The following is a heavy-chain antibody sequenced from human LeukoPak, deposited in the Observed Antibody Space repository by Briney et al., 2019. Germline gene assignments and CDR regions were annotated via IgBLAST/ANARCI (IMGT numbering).Heavy chain of an antibody. CDR3: ARDRAWNYFDY. J-gene: IGHJ4*02. CDR1: GFIFSNDA. Sequence: PGRSLRLSCAASGFIFSNDAMHWVRQAPGKGLEWVAFIWFDGSNKHYADSVKGRFTISRDNSEDTLYLQMNSLRAEDTAVYYCARDRAWNYFDYWGQGTLVTVSS. CDR2: IWFDGSNK. V-gene: IGHV3-33*01. D-gene: IGHD3-3*01.